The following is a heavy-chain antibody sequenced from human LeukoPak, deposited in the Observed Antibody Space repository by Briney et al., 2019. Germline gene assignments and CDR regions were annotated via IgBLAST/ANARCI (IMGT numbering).Heavy chain of an antibody. Sequence: PSETLSLTCTVSGGSISSYYRSWIRQPAGKGLEWIGRIYTSGSTNYNPSLKSRVTMSVDTSKNQFSLKLSSVTAADTAVYYCARDRITMVRGVIITDDAFDIWGQGTMVTVSS. CDR2: IYTSGST. J-gene: IGHJ3*02. CDR3: ARDRITMVRGVIITDDAFDI. D-gene: IGHD3-10*01. V-gene: IGHV4-4*07. CDR1: GGSISSYY.